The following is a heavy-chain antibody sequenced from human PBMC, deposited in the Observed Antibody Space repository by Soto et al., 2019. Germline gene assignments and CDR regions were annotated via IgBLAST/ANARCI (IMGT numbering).Heavy chain of an antibody. Sequence: ASVKVSCKASGYTFTIYGISWVRQAPGQGLEWMGWISAYNGNTNYAQKLQGRVTMTTGTSTSTAYMELRSLRSDDTAVYYCARESTRSGGSARLFDYWGQGTLVTGS. CDR2: ISAYNGNT. J-gene: IGHJ4*02. D-gene: IGHD2-15*01. CDR1: GYTFTIYG. V-gene: IGHV1-18*01. CDR3: ARESTRSGGSARLFDY.